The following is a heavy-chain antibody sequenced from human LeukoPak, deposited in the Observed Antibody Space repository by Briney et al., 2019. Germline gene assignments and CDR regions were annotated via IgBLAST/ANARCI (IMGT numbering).Heavy chain of an antibody. CDR3: ARDYASRGSMDV. CDR1: GYTFTGYY. Sequence: ASVKVSCKASGYTFTGYYMHWVRQAPGQGLEWMGWINPNSGGTNYAQKFQGRVTMTRDTSISTAYMELSRLRSDDTAVYYCARDYASRGSMDVWGKGTTVTVSS. D-gene: IGHD6-13*01. CDR2: INPNSGGT. J-gene: IGHJ6*04. V-gene: IGHV1-2*02.